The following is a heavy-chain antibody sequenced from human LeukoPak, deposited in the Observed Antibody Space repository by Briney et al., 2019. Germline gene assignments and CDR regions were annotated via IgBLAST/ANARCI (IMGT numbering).Heavy chain of an antibody. CDR1: GGSFSGYY. J-gene: IGHJ4*02. D-gene: IGHD3-10*01. V-gene: IGHV4-34*01. CDR3: ARGPRSGGSGSYYYY. Sequence: SETLSLTCAVYGGSFSGYYWSWIRQPPGKGLEWIGEINHSGSTNQNPSLKSRVTISVDTSKSQFSLKLSSVTAADTAVYYCARGPRSGGSGSYYYYWGQGTLVTVSS. CDR2: INHSGST.